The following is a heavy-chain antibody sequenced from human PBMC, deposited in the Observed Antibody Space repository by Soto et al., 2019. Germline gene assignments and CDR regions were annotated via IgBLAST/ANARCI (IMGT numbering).Heavy chain of an antibody. CDR1: GFTFSSYG. D-gene: IGHD3-22*01. J-gene: IGHJ4*02. CDR3: ERAEYYYDSSGYYTPQPFDS. V-gene: IGHV3-33*01. Sequence: QVQLVESGGGVVQPGRSLRLSCAASGFTFSSYGMHWVRQAPGKGLEWVAVIWYDGSNKYYADSVKGRFTISRDNSKNTLYLQMNSLRAEDTAVYYCERAEYYYDSSGYYTPQPFDSWGQGTLVTVSS. CDR2: IWYDGSNK.